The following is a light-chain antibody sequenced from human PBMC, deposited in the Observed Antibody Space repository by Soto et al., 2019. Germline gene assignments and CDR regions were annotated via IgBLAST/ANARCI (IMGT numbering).Light chain of an antibody. Sequence: DIQMTQSPSSLSASVGERVTITCQASQDISKYLNWYQQKPGKAPKLLMYDASNLETGVPSRFSGSGSGTDFTFSISSLQPEDIATYYCEQYDDLLTVGGGAKVEIK. CDR1: QDISKY. J-gene: IGKJ4*01. CDR3: EQYDDLLT. CDR2: DAS. V-gene: IGKV1-33*01.